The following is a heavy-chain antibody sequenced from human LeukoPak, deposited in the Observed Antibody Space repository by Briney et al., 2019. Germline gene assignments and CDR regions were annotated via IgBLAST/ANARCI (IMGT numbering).Heavy chain of an antibody. CDR3: AKGATWIQLWLLKSYFDY. Sequence: PGGSLRLSCAASGFTFSSYAMSWVRQAPGKGLEWVSAISGSGGSTYYADSVKGRFTISRDNSTNTLYLQMNSLRAEDTAVYYCAKGATWIQLWLLKSYFDYWGQGTLVTVSS. CDR1: GFTFSSYA. D-gene: IGHD5-18*01. V-gene: IGHV3-23*01. J-gene: IGHJ4*02. CDR2: ISGSGGST.